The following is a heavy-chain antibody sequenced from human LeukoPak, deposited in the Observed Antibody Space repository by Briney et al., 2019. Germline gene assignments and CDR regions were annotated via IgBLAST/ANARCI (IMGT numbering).Heavy chain of an antibody. D-gene: IGHD1-26*01. J-gene: IGHJ5*02. V-gene: IGHV3-30-3*01. CDR2: IPHDGSSA. Sequence: GRSLRLSCIASGFTFTRNCMHWVRQAPGKGLEWVAAIPHDGSSALYADSVKGRFIISRDNSKNTQYLQMNSLRIEDSAVYYCATGSDFYYDPWGQGILVTVSS. CDR1: GFTFTRNC. CDR3: ATGSDFYYDP.